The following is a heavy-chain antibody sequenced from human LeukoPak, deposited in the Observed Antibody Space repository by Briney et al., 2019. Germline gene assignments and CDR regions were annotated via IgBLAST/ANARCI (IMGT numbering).Heavy chain of an antibody. CDR1: GFTFSYYW. J-gene: IGHJ3*02. Sequence: PGGSLRLSCASSGFTFSYYWMTWVRQAPGKGLEWVANIQQDGNEKYYVDSVKGRFTISRDNAKNSLYLQMNSLRAEDTAVYYCAGDRTEYAFDIWGQGTMVTVSS. V-gene: IGHV3-7*01. CDR2: IQQDGNEK. CDR3: AGDRTEYAFDI.